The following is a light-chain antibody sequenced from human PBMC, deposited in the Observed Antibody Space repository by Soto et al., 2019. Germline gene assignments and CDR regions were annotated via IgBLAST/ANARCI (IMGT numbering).Light chain of an antibody. CDR3: GSYVGSKGFV. Sequence: QSVLTQPPSASGSLGQSVTISCTGTSSDIGDYNYVSWYQQHAGKAPKLMIYEVSQRPSGVPDRFSGSKSGNTASLTVSGLQAEDEADYYCGSYVGSKGFVFGGGTKVTVL. V-gene: IGLV2-8*01. J-gene: IGLJ3*02. CDR2: EVS. CDR1: SSDIGDYNY.